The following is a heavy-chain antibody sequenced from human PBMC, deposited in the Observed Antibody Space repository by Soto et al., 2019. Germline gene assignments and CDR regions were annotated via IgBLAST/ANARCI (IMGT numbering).Heavy chain of an antibody. CDR2: IIPILGIA. CDR3: AREEYYYGSGAFFDY. J-gene: IGHJ4*02. V-gene: IGHV1-69*08. Sequence: QVQLVQSGAEVKKPGSSVKVSCKASGGTFSSYTISWVRQAPGQGLEWMGRIIPILGIANYAQKFQGRVTITAYKYTSTAYMELSSLRSEDTAVYYCAREEYYYGSGAFFDYWGQGTLVTVSS. D-gene: IGHD3-10*01. CDR1: GGTFSSYT.